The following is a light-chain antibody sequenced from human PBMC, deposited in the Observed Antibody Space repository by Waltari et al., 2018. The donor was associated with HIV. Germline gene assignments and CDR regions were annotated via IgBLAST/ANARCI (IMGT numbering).Light chain of an antibody. V-gene: IGLV1-47*01. Sequence: QPVLTQPPSASGTPGHGVPISCSGSNSHIGTNSVSWYQHLPGMAPKLLIYRNNRRPSVIPDRFSGSRSGTSASLAISGLRSEDEADYYCATWDDSLIWVFGGGTKLTVL. CDR1: NSHIGTNS. CDR2: RNN. J-gene: IGLJ3*02. CDR3: ATWDDSLIWV.